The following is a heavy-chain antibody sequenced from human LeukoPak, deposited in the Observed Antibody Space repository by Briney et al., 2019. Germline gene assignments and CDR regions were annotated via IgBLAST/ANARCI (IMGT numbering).Heavy chain of an antibody. Sequence: ASVKVSCKASGYTFTSYYMHWVRQAPGQGLGWMGIINPSGGSTSYAQKFQGRVTMTRDTSTSTVYMELSSLRSEDTAVYYCARELVVVVAATRGWFDPWGQGTLVTVSS. CDR3: ARELVVVVAATRGWFDP. V-gene: IGHV1-46*01. CDR2: INPSGGST. CDR1: GYTFTSYY. D-gene: IGHD2-15*01. J-gene: IGHJ5*02.